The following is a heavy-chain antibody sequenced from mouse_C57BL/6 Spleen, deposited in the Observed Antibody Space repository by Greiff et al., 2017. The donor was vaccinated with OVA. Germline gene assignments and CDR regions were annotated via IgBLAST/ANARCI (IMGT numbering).Heavy chain of an antibody. CDR3: AREGVITTVVFAY. D-gene: IGHD1-1*01. CDR2: IHPNSGST. J-gene: IGHJ3*01. Sequence: QVQLQQPGAELVKPGASVKLSCKASGYTFTSYWMHWVKQRPGQGLEWIGMIHPNSGSTNYNEKFKGKATLTVDKSSSTAYMQLSSLTYEDSAVYYCAREGVITTVVFAYWGQGPLVTVSA. CDR1: GYTFTSYW. V-gene: IGHV1-64*01.